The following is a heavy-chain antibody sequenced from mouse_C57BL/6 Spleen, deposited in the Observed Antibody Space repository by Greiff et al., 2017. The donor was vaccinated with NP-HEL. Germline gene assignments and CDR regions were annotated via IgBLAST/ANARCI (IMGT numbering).Heavy chain of an antibody. CDR2: INPSNGGT. Sequence: QVQLQQPGTELVKPGASVKLSCKASGYTFTSYWMHWVKQRPGQGLEWIGNINPSNGGTNYNEKFKSKATLTVDKSSSTAYMQLSSLTSEDSAVYYCARGRVYYDYDEDYDAMDYWGQGTSVTVSA. CDR1: GYTFTSYW. V-gene: IGHV1-53*01. J-gene: IGHJ4*01. D-gene: IGHD2-4*01. CDR3: ARGRVYYDYDEDYDAMDY.